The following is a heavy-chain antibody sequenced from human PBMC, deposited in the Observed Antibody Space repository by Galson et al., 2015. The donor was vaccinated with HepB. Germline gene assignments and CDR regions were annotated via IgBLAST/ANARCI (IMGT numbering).Heavy chain of an antibody. J-gene: IGHJ4*02. V-gene: IGHV4-39*01. CDR1: GGSISSSSYY. D-gene: IGHD4-17*01. Sequence: SETLSLTCTVSGGSISSSSYYWGWIRQPPGKGLEWIGSIYYSGSTYYNPSLKSRVTISVDTSKNQFSLKLSSVTAADTAVYYCARRWSPGGDYVGVYYFDYWGQGTLVTVSS. CDR3: ARRWSPGGDYVGVYYFDY. CDR2: IYYSGST.